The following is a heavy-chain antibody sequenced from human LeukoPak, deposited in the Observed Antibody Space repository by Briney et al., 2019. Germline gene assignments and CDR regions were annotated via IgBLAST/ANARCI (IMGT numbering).Heavy chain of an antibody. J-gene: IGHJ6*03. Sequence: ASVKVSCKASGGSFSSYAISWVRQAPGQGLERMGGIIPIFGTANYAQKFQGGVTMTEDTSTDTAYMELSSLRSEDTAVYYCATSGGNYYGSGSYYAHYYMDVWGKGTTVTISS. D-gene: IGHD3-10*01. CDR1: GGSFSSYA. CDR3: ATSGGNYYGSGSYYAHYYMDV. CDR2: IIPIFGTA. V-gene: IGHV1-69*06.